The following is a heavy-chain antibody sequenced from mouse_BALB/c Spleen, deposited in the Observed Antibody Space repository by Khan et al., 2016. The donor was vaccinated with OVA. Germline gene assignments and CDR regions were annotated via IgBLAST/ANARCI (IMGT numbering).Heavy chain of an antibody. D-gene: IGHD2-1*01. CDR3: ARSGGNCHWYVDV. Sequence: EVQLVESGGGLVQPGGSRKLSCAASGFTFSSFGMPWVRQAPKKGLEWVAYMSSGSSTIYYVDTVKGRFTISRDNPKHTLLLQMTSLRSEDTAMYYCARSGGNCHWYVDVWGAGTSVTVSS. J-gene: IGHJ1*01. CDR2: MSSGSSTI. V-gene: IGHV5-17*02. CDR1: GFTFSSFG.